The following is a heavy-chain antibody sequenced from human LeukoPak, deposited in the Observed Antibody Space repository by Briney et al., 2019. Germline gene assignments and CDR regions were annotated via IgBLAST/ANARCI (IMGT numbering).Heavy chain of an antibody. CDR2: MYYSGNT. V-gene: IGHV4-59*12. CDR3: AGAGVAGPPPV. D-gene: IGHD6-19*01. Sequence: PSETLSLTCTVSGGSISSYYWSWIRQPPGKGLEWIGYMYYSGNTNYNPSLKSRVTISVDTSKNQFSLNLSSVTAADTAVYYCAGAGVAGPPPVWGQGTMVTVSS. CDR1: GGSISSYY. J-gene: IGHJ3*01.